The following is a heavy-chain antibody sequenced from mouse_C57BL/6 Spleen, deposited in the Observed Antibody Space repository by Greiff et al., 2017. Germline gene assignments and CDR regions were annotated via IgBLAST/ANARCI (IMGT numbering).Heavy chain of an antibody. D-gene: IGHD1-1*01. CDR2: ISPGSGNT. CDR3: ARNYGSAMDY. CDR1: GYSFTSYY. J-gene: IGHJ4*01. V-gene: IGHV1-66*01. Sequence: VKLVESGPALVKPGASVKISCKASGYSFTSYYIHWVKQRPGQGLEWIGWISPGSGNTKYNEKFKGKATLTADTSASTAYMQLSSLTSEDSAVYYCARNYGSAMDYWGQGTSVTVSS.